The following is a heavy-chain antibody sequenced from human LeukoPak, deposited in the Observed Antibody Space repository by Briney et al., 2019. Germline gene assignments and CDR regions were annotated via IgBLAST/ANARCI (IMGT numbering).Heavy chain of an antibody. V-gene: IGHV3-66*01. D-gene: IGHD5-12*01. CDR3: ARGRYSGYEFDY. CDR1: GFTFSSYG. CDR2: IYSGGST. J-gene: IGHJ4*02. Sequence: GGSLRLSCAASGFTFSSYGMTWVRQAPGKGLEWVSVIYSGGSTYYADSVKGRFTTSRDNSKNTLYLQMNSLRAEDTAVYYCARGRYSGYEFDYWGQGTLVTVSS.